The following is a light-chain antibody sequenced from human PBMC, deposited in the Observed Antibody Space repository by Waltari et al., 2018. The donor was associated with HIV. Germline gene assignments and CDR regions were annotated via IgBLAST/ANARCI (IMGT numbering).Light chain of an antibody. CDR2: YDS. CDR3: QVWDSSSDTYV. CDR1: NLGSKS. Sequence: SYVLTHPPSVSVAPGKTARITCGGTNLGSKSVHWYQQKPGQAPVLVIYYDSDRPSGIPERFSGSNSGNTATLTISRVEAGDEVDYYCQVWDSSSDTYVFGTGTKVTVL. J-gene: IGLJ1*01. V-gene: IGLV3-21*04.